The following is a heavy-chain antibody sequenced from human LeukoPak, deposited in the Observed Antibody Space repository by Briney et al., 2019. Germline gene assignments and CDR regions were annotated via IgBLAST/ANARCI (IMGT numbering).Heavy chain of an antibody. V-gene: IGHV3-23*01. J-gene: IGHJ4*02. Sequence: GGSLRLSCAASGFTFSSYAMSWVRQAPGKGLEWVSGISNSGGSTYSADSVKGRFTISRDNAKNTLYLQMNSLRAEDTAVYYCARVRSGYYFDYWGQGTLVTVSS. CDR3: ARVRSGYYFDY. D-gene: IGHD3-10*01. CDR1: GFTFSSYA. CDR2: ISNSGGST.